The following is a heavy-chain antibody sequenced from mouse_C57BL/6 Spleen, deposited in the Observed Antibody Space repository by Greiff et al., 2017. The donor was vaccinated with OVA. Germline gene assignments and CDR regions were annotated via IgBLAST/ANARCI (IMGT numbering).Heavy chain of an antibody. J-gene: IGHJ1*03. CDR2: IYPGSGST. CDR3: ARKGPYYYGSRHWYFDV. Sequence: QVQLQQPGAELVKPGASVKMSCKASGYTFTSYWITWVKQRPGQGLEWIGDIYPGSGSTNYNEKFKSKATLTVDTSSSTAYMQLSSLTSEDSAVYYCARKGPYYYGSRHWYFDVWGTGTTGTVSS. V-gene: IGHV1-55*01. CDR1: GYTFTSYW. D-gene: IGHD1-1*01.